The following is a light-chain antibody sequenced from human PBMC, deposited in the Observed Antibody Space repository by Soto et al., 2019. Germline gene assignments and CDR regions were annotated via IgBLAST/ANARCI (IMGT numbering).Light chain of an antibody. CDR1: SSDIGAYDY. CDR2: EVN. Sequence: LSEAAGRTGITEKKITISCTGTSSDIGAYDYVSWFQQHPGKAPKLMISEVNNRPSGVSNRFSGSKSGNTAYLTISGLQVEDEAEYFCFSSTSTITHVFGTASKVTVL. J-gene: IGLJ1*01. V-gene: IGLV2-14*01. CDR3: FSSTSTITHV.